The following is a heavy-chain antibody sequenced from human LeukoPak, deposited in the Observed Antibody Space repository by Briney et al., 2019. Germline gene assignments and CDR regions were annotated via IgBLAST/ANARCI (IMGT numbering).Heavy chain of an antibody. CDR1: GGSISSGGYS. CDR3: ARHLTYDSSGPD. CDR2: IYHSGST. J-gene: IGHJ4*02. V-gene: IGHV4-30-2*03. Sequence: PSETLSLTCAVSGGSISSGGYSWSWIRQPPGKGLEWIGYIYHSGSTYYNPSLKSRVTISVDTSKNQFSLKLSSVTAADTAVYYCARHLTYDSSGPDWGQGTLVTVSS. D-gene: IGHD3-22*01.